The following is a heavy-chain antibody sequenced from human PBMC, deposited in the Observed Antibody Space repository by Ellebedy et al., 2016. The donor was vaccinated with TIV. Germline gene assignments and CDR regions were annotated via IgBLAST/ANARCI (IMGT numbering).Heavy chain of an antibody. V-gene: IGHV3-7*03. Sequence: GGSLRLSCEASGLTFSTYAMHWVRQAPGKGLEWVANIKQDGSEEYYVDSVKGRFTISRDNAKNSLYLQMNSLRAEDTAVYYCAGRAYNWNDGSLFDYWGQGTLVTVSS. J-gene: IGHJ4*02. CDR1: GLTFSTYA. CDR2: IKQDGSEE. CDR3: AGRAYNWNDGSLFDY. D-gene: IGHD1-1*01.